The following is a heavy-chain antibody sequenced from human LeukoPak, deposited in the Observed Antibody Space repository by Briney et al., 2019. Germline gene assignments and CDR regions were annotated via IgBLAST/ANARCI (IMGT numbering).Heavy chain of an antibody. CDR2: INHSGST. CDR1: GGSFSGYY. CDR3: ARGSWVGATGLWFDP. J-gene: IGHJ5*02. Sequence: KPSETLPLTCAVYGGSFSGYYWSWIRQPPGKGLEWIGEINHSGSTNYNPSLKSRVTISVDTSKNQFSLKLSSVTAADTAVYYCARGSWVGATGLWFDPWGQGTLVTVSS. V-gene: IGHV4-34*01. D-gene: IGHD1-26*01.